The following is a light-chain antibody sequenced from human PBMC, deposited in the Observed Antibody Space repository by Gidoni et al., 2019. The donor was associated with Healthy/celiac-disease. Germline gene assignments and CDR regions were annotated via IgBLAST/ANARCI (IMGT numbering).Light chain of an antibody. V-gene: IGKV4-1*01. J-gene: IGKJ1*01. CDR2: WAS. CDR1: PSVLYSSNNKNY. Sequence: DIVMTQSPDSLAVSLGERATINCKSSPSVLYSSNNKNYLAWYQQKPGQPPKLLIYWASTRESGVPDRFSGSGSGTDFTLTISSLQAEDVAVYYCQQYYSTLWTFXQXTKVEIK. CDR3: QQYYSTLWT.